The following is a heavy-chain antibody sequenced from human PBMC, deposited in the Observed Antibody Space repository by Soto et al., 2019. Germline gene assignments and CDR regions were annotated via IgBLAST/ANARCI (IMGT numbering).Heavy chain of an antibody. D-gene: IGHD3-22*01. J-gene: IGHJ4*02. CDR3: AKEGLFRVFDY. V-gene: IGHV3-23*01. CDR1: GFTFSSYA. Sequence: EVQLLESGGGLVQPGGSLRLSCAASGFTFSSYAMSWVRQAPGKGLEWVSAISGGGDSTYYADSVKGRFTISRDNSKNTLYVQMNSLRVEDTAVYYCAKEGLFRVFDYWGQGTLVAVSS. CDR2: ISGGGDST.